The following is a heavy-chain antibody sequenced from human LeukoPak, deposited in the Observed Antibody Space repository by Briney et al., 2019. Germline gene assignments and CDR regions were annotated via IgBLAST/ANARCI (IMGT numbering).Heavy chain of an antibody. D-gene: IGHD2-8*01. CDR1: GYTFTSYS. V-gene: IGHV7-4-1*02. Sequence: GASVKVSCKASGYTFTSYSMNWVRQAPGQGLEWMGWINTNTGNPTYAQGFTGRFVFSLDTSVSTAYLQISSLKAEDTAVYYCARDTGLMDIVLMVYAYNWFDPWGQGTLVTVSS. CDR3: ARDTGLMDIVLMVYAYNWFDP. CDR2: INTNTGNP. J-gene: IGHJ5*02.